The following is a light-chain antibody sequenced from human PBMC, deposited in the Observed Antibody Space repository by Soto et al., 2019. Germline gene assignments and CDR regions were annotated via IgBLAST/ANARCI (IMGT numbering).Light chain of an antibody. CDR2: EVT. CDR3: SSYISTSTLYV. Sequence: QSALTQPASVSGSPGQSITISCTGTSSDVGAYNFVSWYQHHPGKVPELIIYEVTNRPSGVSNRFSGSKSGNTASLTISGLQAEDEADYYCSSYISTSTLYVFGTGTKLTVL. V-gene: IGLV2-14*01. J-gene: IGLJ1*01. CDR1: SSDVGAYNF.